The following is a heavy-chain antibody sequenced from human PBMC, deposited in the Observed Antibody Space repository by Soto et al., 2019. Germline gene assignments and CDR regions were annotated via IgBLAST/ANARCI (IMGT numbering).Heavy chain of an antibody. D-gene: IGHD1-1*01. V-gene: IGHV1-8*01. Sequence: QVQLVQSGAEVRKPGASVKVSCEASGYTFTSYDIYWVRQATGQGLEWMGWMNPNTGDSGYAQKFQGRVTMTSDTSISAAHMELSSLTSEDTGVYYCARRAETNGWNGFGADKYYFDFWGQGTLVTVSS. CDR3: ARRAETNGWNGFGADKYYFDF. CDR1: GYTFTSYD. CDR2: MNPNTGDS. J-gene: IGHJ4*02.